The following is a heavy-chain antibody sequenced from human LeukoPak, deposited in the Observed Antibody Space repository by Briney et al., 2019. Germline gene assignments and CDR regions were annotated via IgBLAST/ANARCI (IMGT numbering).Heavy chain of an antibody. CDR2: ISSSGSTI. Sequence: GGSLRLSCAASGFTFSSYEMNWVRQAPGKGLEWVSYISSSGSTIYYADSVKGRFTISRDNAKNSLYLQMNSLRAEDTALYYCAKDLVPAARPGVRAFDIWGQGTMVTVSS. D-gene: IGHD2-2*01. V-gene: IGHV3-48*03. CDR1: GFTFSSYE. J-gene: IGHJ3*02. CDR3: AKDLVPAARPGVRAFDI.